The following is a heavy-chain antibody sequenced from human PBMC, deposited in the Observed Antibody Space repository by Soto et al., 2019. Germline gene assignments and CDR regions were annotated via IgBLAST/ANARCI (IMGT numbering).Heavy chain of an antibody. Sequence: QVTLKESGPVLVKPTETLTLTCTVSGFSLSHPRMSVGWIRHPPGKALEWLAHISSSDAKSYNTSLRNRLTISQDASKSQVALTFTIMDPVDTATYYCARMLGYAYDYWGQGTLVTVSS. J-gene: IGHJ4*02. CDR1: GFSLSHPRMS. V-gene: IGHV2-26*01. D-gene: IGHD3-16*01. CDR2: ISSSDAK. CDR3: ARMLGYAYDY.